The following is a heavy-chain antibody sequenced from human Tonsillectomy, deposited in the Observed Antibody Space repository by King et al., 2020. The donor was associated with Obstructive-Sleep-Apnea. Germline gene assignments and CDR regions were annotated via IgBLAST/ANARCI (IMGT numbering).Heavy chain of an antibody. J-gene: IGHJ4*02. CDR3: ARKGSGSYGYFVGFDY. CDR2: IYHSWST. CDR1: GGSISSSNW. V-gene: IGHV4-4*02. Sequence: QLQLQESGPGLVKPSWTLSLTCAVSGGSISSSNWWSWVRQPPGKGVEWIGEIYHSWSTNYNPSLKSRVTISVDKSKNQFSLKLSSVTAADTAVYYCARKGSGSYGYFVGFDYWGQGTLVTVSS. D-gene: IGHD5-18*01.